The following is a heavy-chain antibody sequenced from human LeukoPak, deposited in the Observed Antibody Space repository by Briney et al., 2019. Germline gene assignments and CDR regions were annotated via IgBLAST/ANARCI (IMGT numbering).Heavy chain of an antibody. CDR1: GGSISSGDYY. J-gene: IGHJ6*02. CDR2: IYYSGST. Sequence: SQTLSLTCTVSGGSISSGDYYWSWIRQPPGKGLEWIGYIYYSGSTYYNPSLKSRVTISVDTSKNQLSLKLSSVTAADTAVYYCARDRGGSSTSFYYYGMDVWGQGTTVTVSS. D-gene: IGHD2-2*01. V-gene: IGHV4-30-4*01. CDR3: ARDRGGSSTSFYYYGMDV.